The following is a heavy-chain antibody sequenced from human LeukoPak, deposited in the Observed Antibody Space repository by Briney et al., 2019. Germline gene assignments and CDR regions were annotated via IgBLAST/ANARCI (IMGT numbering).Heavy chain of an antibody. D-gene: IGHD6-19*01. Sequence: KPSETLSLTCAVSGVSIYSHYWGWIRQPPGKGLEWIGDIYYKGNTNYNPSLKSRVTISLDTSKNHLSLTLTSVVAAGTAIYYCMRRDTGWNYSDYWGQGILVTVSS. CDR2: IYYKGNT. CDR3: MRRDTGWNYSDY. V-gene: IGHV4-59*08. CDR1: GVSIYSHY. J-gene: IGHJ4*02.